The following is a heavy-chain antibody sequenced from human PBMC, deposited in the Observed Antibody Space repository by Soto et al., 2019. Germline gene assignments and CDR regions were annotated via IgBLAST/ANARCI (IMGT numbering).Heavy chain of an antibody. D-gene: IGHD6-13*01. Sequence: SETLALTCTVSGGSISSGEYYWSWIRQPPGKGLEWIGYIYYSGSTYYNPSLKSRVTISVDTSKNQFSLKLSSVTAADTAVYYSARLVLSPSSWYRENFFDPWSQGSLVTVSP. J-gene: IGHJ5*02. V-gene: IGHV4-30-4*01. CDR2: IYYSGST. CDR3: ARLVLSPSSWYRENFFDP. CDR1: GGSISSGEYY.